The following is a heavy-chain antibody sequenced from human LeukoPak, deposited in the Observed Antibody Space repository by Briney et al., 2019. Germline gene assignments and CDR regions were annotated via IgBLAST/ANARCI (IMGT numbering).Heavy chain of an antibody. Sequence: GGSLRLSCAASGFTFSSFAMHWVRQAPGKGLEGVAVISYDGSKKYYAAFVKGRFTISRDNSKNTLYLQMNSLRPEDTAFYYCARGIAAAGTQGTIDYWGQGTLVTVSS. V-gene: IGHV3-30-3*01. D-gene: IGHD6-13*01. CDR1: GFTFSSFA. J-gene: IGHJ4*02. CDR2: ISYDGSKK. CDR3: ARGIAAAGTQGTIDY.